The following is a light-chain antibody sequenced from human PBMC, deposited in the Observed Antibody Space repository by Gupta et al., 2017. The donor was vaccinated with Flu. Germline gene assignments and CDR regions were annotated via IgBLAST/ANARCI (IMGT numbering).Light chain of an antibody. Sequence: PSSLFASVGDILFISSRRRHTITFWYGRSDVGPADVGISQQDTRYNLETGVPSRFSGSGSGTDLTVTISSLETEDIATYYCQQYDNFPRTFGQGTRLEIK. CDR1: HTITFW. CDR2: TRY. CDR3: QQYDNFPRT. J-gene: IGKJ5*01. V-gene: IGKV1-33*01.